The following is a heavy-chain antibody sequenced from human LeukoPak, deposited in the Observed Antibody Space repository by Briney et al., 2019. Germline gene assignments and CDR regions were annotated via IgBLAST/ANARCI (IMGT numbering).Heavy chain of an antibody. D-gene: IGHD3-3*01. CDR1: GYTFTSCA. Sequence: RASVKVSCKASGYTFTSCAMNWVRQAPGQGLEWMGWINTNTGNPTYAQGFTGRFVFSLDTSVSTAYLQISSLKAEDTAVYYCARDIDDFWSGSQLATDYWGQGTLVTVSS. CDR2: INTNTGNP. CDR3: ARDIDDFWSGSQLATDY. J-gene: IGHJ4*02. V-gene: IGHV7-4-1*02.